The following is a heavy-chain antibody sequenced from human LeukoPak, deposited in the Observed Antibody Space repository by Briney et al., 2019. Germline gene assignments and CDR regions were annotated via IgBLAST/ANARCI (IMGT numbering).Heavy chain of an antibody. J-gene: IGHJ4*02. CDR1: GFTFSSYS. Sequence: PGGSLRLSCAASGFTFSSYSMNWVRQAPGKGLEWVSSISSSSSYIYYADSVKGRFTISRDNAKNSLYLQMNSLRAEDTAVYYCARDPGYCGGDCYRHFDYWGQGTLVTVSS. D-gene: IGHD2-21*02. V-gene: IGHV3-21*01. CDR3: ARDPGYCGGDCYRHFDY. CDR2: ISSSSSYI.